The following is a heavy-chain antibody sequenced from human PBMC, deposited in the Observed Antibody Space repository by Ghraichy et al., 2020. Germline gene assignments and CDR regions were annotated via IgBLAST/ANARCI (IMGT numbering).Heavy chain of an antibody. CDR1: GGSFTAYY. CDR3: VRGPRLPDFPDPHYHFDFDV. J-gene: IGHJ6*02. V-gene: IGHV4-34*01. D-gene: IGHD3-3*01. Sequence: SETLSLTCGVYGGSFTAYYWSWIRQPPGKGLEWIGEVDQSGRTNYNPSLKSRVSLSVDRSRVHLYMKMNSLTAADSALYYCVRGPRLPDFPDPHYHFDFDVWGQGTTVTVSS. CDR2: VDQSGRT.